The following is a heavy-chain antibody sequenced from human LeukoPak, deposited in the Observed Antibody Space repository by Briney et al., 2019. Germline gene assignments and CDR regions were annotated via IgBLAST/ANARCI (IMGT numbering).Heavy chain of an antibody. CDR2: ISGSGGST. CDR3: AKDIYPGSINNWFDP. Sequence: PGGSLRLSCAASGFTFSSYAMSWVRQAPGKGLEWVSAISGSGGSTYYADSVKGRFTISRDNAKNSLYLQMNSLRAEDTALYYCAKDIYPGSINNWFDPWGQGTLVTVSS. CDR1: GFTFSSYA. J-gene: IGHJ5*02. D-gene: IGHD2/OR15-2a*01. V-gene: IGHV3-23*01.